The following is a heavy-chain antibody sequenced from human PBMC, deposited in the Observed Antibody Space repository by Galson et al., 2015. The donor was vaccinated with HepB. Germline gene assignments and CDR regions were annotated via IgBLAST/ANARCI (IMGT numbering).Heavy chain of an antibody. Sequence: SVKVSCKASGGTFSSYANSWVRQAPGQGLEWMGGIIPIFGTANYAQKFQGRVTITADESTSTAYMELSSLRSEDTAVYYCARDNYDILTGYPKGVFDYWGQGTLVTVSS. V-gene: IGHV1-69*13. J-gene: IGHJ4*02. D-gene: IGHD3-9*01. CDR2: IIPIFGTA. CDR1: GGTFSSYA. CDR3: ARDNYDILTGYPKGVFDY.